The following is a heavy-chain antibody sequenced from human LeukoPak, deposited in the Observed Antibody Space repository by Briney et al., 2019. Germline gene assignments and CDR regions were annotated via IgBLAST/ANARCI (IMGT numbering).Heavy chain of an antibody. Sequence: GESLKISCKGSGYSCTNYWIGWVRQMPGKGLEWMGIIYPGDSATRYSPSFQGQVTISADKSISTAYLQWRSLEASDTAIYYCGRRHCSGGSCYANFDYWGQGTLVTVSS. V-gene: IGHV5-51*01. CDR3: GRRHCSGGSCYANFDY. J-gene: IGHJ4*02. D-gene: IGHD2-15*01. CDR2: IYPGDSAT. CDR1: GYSCTNYW.